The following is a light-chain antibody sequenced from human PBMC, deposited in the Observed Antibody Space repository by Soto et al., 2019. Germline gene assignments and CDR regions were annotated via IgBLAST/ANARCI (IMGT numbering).Light chain of an antibody. J-gene: IGKJ1*01. Sequence: EIVMTQSPATLSVSPGERATLSCRASQSVSSKLAWYQQKPGQPPRLLIYAASTRATGIPVRFSGSGSGTEFTLTISSLQSEDFAVYYCQQYNNLPPTFGQGTKVEVK. V-gene: IGKV3-15*01. CDR3: QQYNNLPPT. CDR1: QSVSSK. CDR2: AAS.